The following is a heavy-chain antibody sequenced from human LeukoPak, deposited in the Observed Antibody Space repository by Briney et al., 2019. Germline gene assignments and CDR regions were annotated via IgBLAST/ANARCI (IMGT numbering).Heavy chain of an antibody. V-gene: IGHV3-21*01. CDR3: ARGYYDSSGYFDY. CDR1: GFTFSSYS. D-gene: IGHD3-22*01. J-gene: IGHJ4*02. CDR2: ISSSSSYI. Sequence: GVLRLSCAASGFTFSSYSMNWVRQAPGKGLEWVSSISSSSSYIYYADSVKGRFTISRDNAKNSLYLQMNSLRAEDTAVYYCARGYYDSSGYFDYWGQGTLVTVSS.